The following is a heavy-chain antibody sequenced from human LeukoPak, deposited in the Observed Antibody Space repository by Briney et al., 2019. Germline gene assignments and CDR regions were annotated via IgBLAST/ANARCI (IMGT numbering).Heavy chain of an antibody. CDR3: ARDAHYYDSSGYYHLFDY. Sequence: PWGSLRLSCAASGFTVSSNYMSWVRQAPGKGLEWVSVIYSGGSTYYADSVKGRFTISRDNSKNTLYLQMNSLRAEDTAVYYCARDAHYYDSSGYYHLFDYWGQGTLVTVSS. J-gene: IGHJ4*02. CDR1: GFTVSSNY. D-gene: IGHD3-22*01. CDR2: IYSGGST. V-gene: IGHV3-53*01.